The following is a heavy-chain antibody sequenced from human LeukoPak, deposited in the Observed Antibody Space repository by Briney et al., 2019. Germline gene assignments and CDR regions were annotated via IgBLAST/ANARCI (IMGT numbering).Heavy chain of an antibody. V-gene: IGHV4-4*07. Sequence: SEALSLTCIVSGSSISSYYWSWIRQPAGKGLEWIGRVYSTGSTNYNPSLKSRVIMSVDTSKNQFSLKLSPVTAADTAVYYCARAAHSGSLAPFDYWGQGTLVTVSS. CDR2: VYSTGST. CDR3: ARAAHSGSLAPFDY. J-gene: IGHJ4*02. D-gene: IGHD1-26*01. CDR1: GSSISSYY.